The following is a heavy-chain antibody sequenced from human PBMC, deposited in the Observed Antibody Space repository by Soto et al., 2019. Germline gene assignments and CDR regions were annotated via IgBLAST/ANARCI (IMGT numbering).Heavy chain of an antibody. CDR3: ARAGADSSSWSLWWFDP. J-gene: IGHJ5*02. CDR1: GGSVSSGSYY. CDR2: IYYSGST. Sequence: QVQLQESGPGLVKPSETLSLTCTVSGGSVSSGSYYWSWIRQPPGKGLEWIGYIYYSGSTNYNPSLKSRVTRSVDTSKNQFALKLSSVTAADTAVYYCARAGADSSSWSLWWFDPWGQGTLVTVSS. V-gene: IGHV4-61*01. D-gene: IGHD6-13*01.